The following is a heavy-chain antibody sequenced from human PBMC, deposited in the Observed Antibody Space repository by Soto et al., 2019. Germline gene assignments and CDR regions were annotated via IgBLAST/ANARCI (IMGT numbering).Heavy chain of an antibody. CDR1: GYTFTYYD. D-gene: IGHD6-13*01. J-gene: IGHJ4*02. CDR3: ARGRLAAAGFSY. V-gene: IGHV1-8*01. CDR2: INPSSAYA. Sequence: GASVKVSCKASGYTFTYYDINWVRRATGQGPEWMGWINPSSAYAGYAPKFQGRVTITMNTSISTAYMEVSGLRSDDTAVYYCARGRLAAAGFSYWGQGTQVTVSS.